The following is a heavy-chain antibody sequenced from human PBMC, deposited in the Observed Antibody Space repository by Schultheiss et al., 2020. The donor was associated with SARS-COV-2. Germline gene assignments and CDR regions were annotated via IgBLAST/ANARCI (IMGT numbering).Heavy chain of an antibody. CDR3: ARDLRYYGDYPLDY. V-gene: IGHV3-7*01. CDR1: GFTFSSYW. Sequence: GGSLRLSCAASGFTFSSYWMSWVRQAPGKGLEWVANIKQDGSEKYYVDSVKGRFTISRDNAKNSLYLQMNSLRAEDTAVYYCARDLRYYGDYPLDYWGQGTLVTVSS. J-gene: IGHJ4*02. D-gene: IGHD4-17*01. CDR2: IKQDGSEK.